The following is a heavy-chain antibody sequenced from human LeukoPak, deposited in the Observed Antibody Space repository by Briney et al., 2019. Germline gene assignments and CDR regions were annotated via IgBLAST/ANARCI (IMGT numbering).Heavy chain of an antibody. D-gene: IGHD6-19*01. CDR1: GYTFTSYY. V-gene: IGHV1-46*01. J-gene: IGHJ5*02. CDR3: ARVKLAYSSGWYPYGGWFNP. CDR2: INPSGGST. Sequence: GASVKVSCTASGYTFTSYYMHWVRQAPGQGLEWMGIINPSGGSTSYAQKFQGRVTMTRDTSTSTVYMELSSLRSEDTAVYYCARVKLAYSSGWYPYGGWFNPWGQGTLVTVSS.